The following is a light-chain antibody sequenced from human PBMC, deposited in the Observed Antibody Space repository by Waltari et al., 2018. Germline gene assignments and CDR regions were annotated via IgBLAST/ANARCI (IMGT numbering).Light chain of an antibody. J-gene: IGLJ3*02. CDR1: ASNIGGNL. CDR2: RSD. V-gene: IGLV1-44*01. Sequence: QSVLTQPPSASGTPGQRVTISCSGSASNIGGNLVNWYQQFPGKAHKLLIYRSDRGPSGVPDRFSGSKSGTSASLAISGLQSEDEADYVCASWDDSLNGHWVFGGGTKVTVL. CDR3: ASWDDSLNGHWV.